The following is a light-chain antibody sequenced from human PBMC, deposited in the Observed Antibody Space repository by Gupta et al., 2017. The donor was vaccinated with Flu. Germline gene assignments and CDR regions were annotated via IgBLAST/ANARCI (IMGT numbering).Light chain of an antibody. CDR3: AAWDDSRSGYVV. J-gene: IGLJ2*01. V-gene: IGLV1-47*01. CDR1: SSNIGSNY. CDR2: RNN. Sequence: QYVLTQPPSASGPPGQRVTISCSGSSSNIGSNYVYWYQQLPGTAPKLLIYRNNQRPSGAPDRFSGSKSGTSAALAISGLRAEEEADYYCAAWDDSRSGYVVFGGGTKLTVL.